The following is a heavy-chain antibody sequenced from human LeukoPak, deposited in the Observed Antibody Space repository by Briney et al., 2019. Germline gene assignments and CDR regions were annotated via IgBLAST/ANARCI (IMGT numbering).Heavy chain of an antibody. CDR3: ARGSHDYYDSSGYPRGRRIWFDP. CDR2: IWFEGSNK. J-gene: IGHJ5*02. Sequence: PGGSLRLSCAASGFTFTTSGMHWVRQAPGKGLEWVAVIWFEGSNKHYADSVKGRFTISKENSENTMYLQMNSLRAEDTAVYYCARGSHDYYDSSGYPRGRRIWFDPWGQGTLLTVSS. D-gene: IGHD3-22*01. V-gene: IGHV3-33*01. CDR1: GFTFTTSG.